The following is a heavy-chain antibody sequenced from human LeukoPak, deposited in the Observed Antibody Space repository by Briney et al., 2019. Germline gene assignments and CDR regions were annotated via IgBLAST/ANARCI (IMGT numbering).Heavy chain of an antibody. Sequence: PGGSLRLSCAASGFTFKTYAMNWVRQVPGKGPEWVSSMSGSGSSTDYADSVKGRFTISRDNSKNTPYLQMNSLRAEDTALYYCAKDAQGLVRGGIYFDFWGQGSLVTVSS. CDR2: MSGSGSST. CDR1: GFTFKTYA. D-gene: IGHD6-19*01. CDR3: AKDAQGLVRGGIYFDF. V-gene: IGHV3-23*01. J-gene: IGHJ4*02.